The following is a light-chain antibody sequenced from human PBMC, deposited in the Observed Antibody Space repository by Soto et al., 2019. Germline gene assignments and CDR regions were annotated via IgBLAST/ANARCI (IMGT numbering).Light chain of an antibody. CDR3: QQYNSWPLT. V-gene: IGKV3-15*01. Sequence: EIVMTQSPATLSVSPGERATLSCRASQSVRSTLAWYQQKPGQAPRLLIYGASTRATGIPARFTGSGSGTEFTLTISSLQSEDFAVYYCQQYNSWPLTFGGGTKVDIK. J-gene: IGKJ4*01. CDR2: GAS. CDR1: QSVRST.